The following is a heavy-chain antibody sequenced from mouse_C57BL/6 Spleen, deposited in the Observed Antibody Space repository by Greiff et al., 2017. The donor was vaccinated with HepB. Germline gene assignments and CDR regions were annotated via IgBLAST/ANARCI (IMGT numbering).Heavy chain of an antibody. V-gene: IGHV1-72*01. CDR2: IDPNSGGT. J-gene: IGHJ2*01. D-gene: IGHD1-1*01. Sequence: VQLQQSGAELVKPGASVKLSCKASGYTFTSYWMHWVKQRPGRGLEWIGRIDPNSGGTKYNEKFKSKATLTVDKPSSTAYMQLSSLTSEDSAVYYCARLGFYFDGSSYEGYFDYWGQGTTLTVSS. CDR1: GYTFTSYW. CDR3: ARLGFYFDGSSYEGYFDY.